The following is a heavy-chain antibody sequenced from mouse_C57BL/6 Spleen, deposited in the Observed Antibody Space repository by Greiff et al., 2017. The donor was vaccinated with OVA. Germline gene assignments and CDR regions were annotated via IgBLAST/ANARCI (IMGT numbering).Heavy chain of an antibody. V-gene: IGHV1-69*01. D-gene: IGHD1-1*01. J-gene: IGHJ3*01. CDR2: IDPSDSYT. CDR1: GYTFTSYW. CDR3: ARGSGSSPWFAY. Sequence: QVQLQQPGAELVMPGASVKLSCKASGYTFTSYWMHWVKQRPGQGLEWIGEIDPSDSYTNYNQKFKGKSTLTVDKSSSTAYMQLSSLTSEDSAVYYCARGSGSSPWFAYWGQGTLVTVSA.